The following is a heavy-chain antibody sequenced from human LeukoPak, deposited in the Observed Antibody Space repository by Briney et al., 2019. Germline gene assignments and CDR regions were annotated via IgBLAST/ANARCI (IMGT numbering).Heavy chain of an antibody. Sequence: GGSLRLSCAASGFTFSSYGMHWVRQAPGKGLEWVAVISYDGSNKYYADSVKGRFTISRDNSKNTLYLQMNSLRAEDTAVYYCAKARLSGYSYGRNWFDPWGQGTLVTVSS. D-gene: IGHD5-18*01. CDR1: GFTFSSYG. CDR3: AKARLSGYSYGRNWFDP. CDR2: ISYDGSNK. V-gene: IGHV3-30*18. J-gene: IGHJ5*02.